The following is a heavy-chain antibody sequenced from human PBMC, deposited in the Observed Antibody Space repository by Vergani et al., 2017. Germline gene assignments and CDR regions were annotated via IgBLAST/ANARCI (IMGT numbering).Heavy chain of an antibody. D-gene: IGHD5-24*01. V-gene: IGHV3-21*01. CDR1: GFTFSSYS. Sequence: EVQLVESGGGLVKPGGSLRLSCAASGFTFSSYSMNWVRQAPGKGLEWVSSISSSSSYIYYADSVKGRFTISRDNAKNSLYLQMNSLRAEDTAVYYCARHYELEMATIDFDYWGQGTLVTVSS. CDR3: ARHYELEMATIDFDY. CDR2: ISSSSSYI. J-gene: IGHJ4*02.